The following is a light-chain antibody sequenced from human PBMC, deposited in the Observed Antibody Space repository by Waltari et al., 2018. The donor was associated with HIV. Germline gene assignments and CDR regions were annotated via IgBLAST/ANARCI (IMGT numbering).Light chain of an antibody. Sequence: QSALTQPPSPSGSPGHSLTIPCTGTSSDVGGSNYVSWYQQHPGKAPKLMIYEVSKRPSGVPDRFSGSKSGNTASLTVSGLQVEDEADYYCSAYAGSSNVLFGGGTKLTVL. CDR1: SSDVGGSNY. CDR2: EVS. J-gene: IGLJ2*01. V-gene: IGLV2-8*01. CDR3: SAYAGSSNVL.